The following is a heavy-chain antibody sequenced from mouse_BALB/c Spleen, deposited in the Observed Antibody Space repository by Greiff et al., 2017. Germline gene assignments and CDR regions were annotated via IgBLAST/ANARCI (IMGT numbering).Heavy chain of an antibody. CDR1: GYSITSGYY. V-gene: IGHV3-6*02. CDR3: ARGGGYYGFAY. CDR2: ISYDGSN. Sequence: EVQLVESGPGLVKPSQSLSLTCSVTGYSITSGYYWNWLRQFPGNKLEWMGYISYDGSNNYNPSLKNRISITRDTSKNQFFLKLNSVTTEDTATYYCARGGGYYGFAYWGQGTLVTVSA. J-gene: IGHJ3*01. D-gene: IGHD2-3*01.